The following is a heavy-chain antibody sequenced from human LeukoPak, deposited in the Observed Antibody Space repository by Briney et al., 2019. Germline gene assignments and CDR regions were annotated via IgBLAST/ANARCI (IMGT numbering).Heavy chain of an antibody. CDR2: IIPIFGTA. Sequence: SVKVSCKASGGTFSICAISWVRQAPGQGLEWMGGIIPIFGTANYAQKFQGRVTITADESTSTAYMELSSLRSEDTAVYYCARGVGEYYDSTRAGFDYWGQGTLVTVSS. CDR1: GGTFSICA. V-gene: IGHV1-69*13. CDR3: ARGVGEYYDSTRAGFDY. J-gene: IGHJ4*02. D-gene: IGHD3-22*01.